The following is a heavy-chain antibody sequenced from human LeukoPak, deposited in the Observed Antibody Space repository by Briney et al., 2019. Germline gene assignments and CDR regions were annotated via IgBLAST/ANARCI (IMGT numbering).Heavy chain of an antibody. Sequence: GGSLTLSCEVSGFTFSIYAMTWFRQAPGKGLEWVSTFTNHHTTYYTDSVKGRFTISRDNSKNTLYLQMDSVRPEDTAVYYCAKEGYDILTGYRTNWFDPWGQGTLVTVSS. CDR3: AKEGYDILTGYRTNWFDP. V-gene: IGHV3-23*01. J-gene: IGHJ5*02. D-gene: IGHD3-9*01. CDR2: FTNHHTT. CDR1: GFTFSIYA.